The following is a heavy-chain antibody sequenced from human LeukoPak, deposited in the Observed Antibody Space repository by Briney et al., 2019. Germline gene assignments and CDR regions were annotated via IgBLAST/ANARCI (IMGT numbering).Heavy chain of an antibody. V-gene: IGHV1-2*02. Sequence: ASVMVSCKASGYTFTGYYMHWVRQAPGQGLEWMGWINPNSGGTNYVQKFQGRVTMTTDTSTSTAYMELRSLRSDDTAVYYCARALYHTFDYWGQGTLVTVSS. J-gene: IGHJ4*02. D-gene: IGHD2-2*01. CDR2: INPNSGGT. CDR3: ARALYHTFDY. CDR1: GYTFTGYY.